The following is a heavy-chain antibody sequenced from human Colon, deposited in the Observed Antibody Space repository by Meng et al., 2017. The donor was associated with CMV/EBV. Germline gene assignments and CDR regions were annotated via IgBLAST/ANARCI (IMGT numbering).Heavy chain of an antibody. J-gene: IGHJ5*02. CDR2: MNPNSGNT. CDR3: ARGIAARRGGNWFDP. D-gene: IGHD6-6*01. V-gene: IGHV1-8*03. Sequence: SGYTFTSYDIHWVRQATGQGLEWMGWMNPNSGNTGYAQKFQGRVTITRNTSISTAYMELSSLRSEDTAVYYCARGIAARRGGNWFDPWGQGTLVTVSS. CDR1: GYTFTSYD.